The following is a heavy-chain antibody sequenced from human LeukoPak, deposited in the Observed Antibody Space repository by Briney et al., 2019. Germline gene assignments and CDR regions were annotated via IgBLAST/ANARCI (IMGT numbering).Heavy chain of an antibody. D-gene: IGHD1-26*01. Sequence: GGSLRLSRAASGFTFSSYSMPWVRQAPGRGPEYVTAISSRGTTTHYGVSVQGRFIVSRDNSNYTLYLQMAGLRPDDSGMYFCARKGSGGWDDYWGRGTLVVVSS. J-gene: IGHJ4*02. CDR1: GFTFSSYS. V-gene: IGHV3-64*02. CDR3: ARKGSGGWDDY. CDR2: ISSRGTTT.